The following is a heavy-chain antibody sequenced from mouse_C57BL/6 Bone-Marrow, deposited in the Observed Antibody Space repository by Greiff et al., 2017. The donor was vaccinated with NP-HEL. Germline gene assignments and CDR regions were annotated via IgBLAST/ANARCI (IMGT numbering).Heavy chain of an antibody. CDR3: AGCDYDGGRFDY. V-gene: IGHV7-3*01. CDR1: GFTFTDYY. Sequence: EVLLVESGGGLVQPGGSLSLSCAASGFTFTDYYMSWVRQPPGQALEWLGFIRNKANGYTTEYSASVKGRFTLSRDNSQSILYLQMNALRAEDSATYYCAGCDYDGGRFDYWGQGTTLTVSS. J-gene: IGHJ2*01. CDR2: IRNKANGYTT. D-gene: IGHD2-4*01.